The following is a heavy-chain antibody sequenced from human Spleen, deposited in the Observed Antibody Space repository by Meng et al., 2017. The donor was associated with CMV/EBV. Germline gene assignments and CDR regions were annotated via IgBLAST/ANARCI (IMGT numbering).Heavy chain of an antibody. V-gene: IGHV3-21*01. J-gene: IGHJ4*02. D-gene: IGHD5-24*01. CDR2: ISSAGSYI. Sequence: GESLKISCAASGFTFSSYVMNWVRQAPGKGLEWVSSISSAGSYIYYEDTVKGRFIISRDNAKNSVDLQMNNLRAEDTAVYYCVRGGRRDDYPKPYWGPGTLVTVSS. CDR3: VRGGRRDDYPKPY. CDR1: GFTFSSYV.